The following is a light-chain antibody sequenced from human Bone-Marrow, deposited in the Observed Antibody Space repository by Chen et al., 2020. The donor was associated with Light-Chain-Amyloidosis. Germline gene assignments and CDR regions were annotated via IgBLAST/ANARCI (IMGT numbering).Light chain of an antibody. CDR3: QQSYSTPYT. J-gene: IGKJ2*01. Sequence: DIQMIQSPSSLSASVRDRVTITCRASQSISSYLNWYQQIPGKAPKLLIYAASSLQSGVPSRFSGSGSGTDFTLTINSLQPEDFATYYCQQSYSTPYTFGQGTKLEIK. V-gene: IGKV1-39*01. CDR1: QSISSY. CDR2: AAS.